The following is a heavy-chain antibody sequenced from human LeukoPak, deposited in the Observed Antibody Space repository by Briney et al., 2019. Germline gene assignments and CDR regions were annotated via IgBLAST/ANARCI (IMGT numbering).Heavy chain of an antibody. J-gene: IGHJ4*02. D-gene: IGHD3-22*01. CDR3: AKGRGNSAYYHFDY. V-gene: IGHV3-23*01. Sequence: GGALRLSCEASGFTVSSNDMSWVRHAPGRGLEWVSVISGSGGNTYYADSMKGRFTVSRDNSKNTLYLQMNSLRAEDTAVYYCAKGRGNSAYYHFDYWGQGTLVTVSS. CDR2: ISGSGGNT. CDR1: GFTVSSND.